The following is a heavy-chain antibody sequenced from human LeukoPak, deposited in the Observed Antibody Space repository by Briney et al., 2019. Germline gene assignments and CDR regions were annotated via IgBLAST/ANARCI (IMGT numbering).Heavy chain of an antibody. Sequence: GGSLRLSCAASGFPFADYSLHWVRRAPGKGLEWVALMSFDGNFKNFADSVKGRFTISRDTARNTLYLHMGSLGVEDSAVYYCARVGETGTVTMELDLWGQGALVTVSS. V-gene: IGHV3-30*04. CDR3: ARVGETGTVTMELDL. CDR2: MSFDGNFK. CDR1: GFPFADYS. D-gene: IGHD5-24*01. J-gene: IGHJ1*01.